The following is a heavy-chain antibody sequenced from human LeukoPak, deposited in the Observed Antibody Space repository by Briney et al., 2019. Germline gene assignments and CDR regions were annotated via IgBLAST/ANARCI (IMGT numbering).Heavy chain of an antibody. J-gene: IGHJ4*02. Sequence: GASVKVSCKASGGTFSSYAISWVRQAPGQGLEWMGGIIPIFGTANYAQKFQGRVTMTRDTSTSTVYMELSSLRSEDTAVYYCAGSYYGSGSAVFDYWGQGTLVTVSS. D-gene: IGHD3-10*01. CDR3: AGSYYGSGSAVFDY. CDR1: GGTFSSYA. V-gene: IGHV1-69*05. CDR2: IIPIFGTA.